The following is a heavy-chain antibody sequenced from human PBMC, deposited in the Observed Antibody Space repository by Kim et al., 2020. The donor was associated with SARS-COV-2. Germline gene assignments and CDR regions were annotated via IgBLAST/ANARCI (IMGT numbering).Heavy chain of an antibody. J-gene: IGHJ6*02. CDR3: ARGVKGNDYYGMDV. Sequence: AESVKGRYTISRDNYKNTQYRQMNSLRAEDKAVYYCARGVKGNDYYGMDVWGQGTTVTVSS. V-gene: IGHV3-30*01. D-gene: IGHD3-22*01.